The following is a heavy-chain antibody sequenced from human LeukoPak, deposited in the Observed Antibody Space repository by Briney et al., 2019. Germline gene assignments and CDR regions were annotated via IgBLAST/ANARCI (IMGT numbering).Heavy chain of an antibody. J-gene: IGHJ4*02. CDR1: GFTFSDYY. D-gene: IGHD1-26*01. Sequence: GGSLRLSCAASGFTFSDYYMSWIRQAPGKGLEWVSYISGSGSTIYYADSVKGRFTISRDNAKKSLYLQMNNLRAEDTAVYYCARLRGSYDVLDYWGQGTLVTVSS. CDR3: ARLRGSYDVLDY. V-gene: IGHV3-11*01. CDR2: ISGSGSTI.